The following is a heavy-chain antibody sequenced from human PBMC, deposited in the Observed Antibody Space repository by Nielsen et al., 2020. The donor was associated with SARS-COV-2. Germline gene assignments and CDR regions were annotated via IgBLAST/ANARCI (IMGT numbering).Heavy chain of an antibody. CDR2: IWHDGTSK. V-gene: IGHV3-33*01. CDR1: GLIFSSYA. CDR3: ARVASSWSTISYFGP. Sequence: GESLKISCAASGLIFSSYAMHWVRQAPGKGLEWVASIWHDGTSKYYADSVKGRFTISRDNAKNSVYLQMDSLRAEDTAMYFCARVASSWSTISYFGPWGQGTLVTVSS. D-gene: IGHD3-9*01. J-gene: IGHJ5*02.